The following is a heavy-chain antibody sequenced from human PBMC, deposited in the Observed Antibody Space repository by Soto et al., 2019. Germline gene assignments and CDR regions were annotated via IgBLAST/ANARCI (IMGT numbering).Heavy chain of an antibody. J-gene: IGHJ6*02. D-gene: IGHD1-26*01. CDR2: ISYDGSNK. CDR3: AREQGSRELLDYYYYYGMDV. Sequence: QVQLVESGGGVVQPGRSLRLSCAASGFTCSSYAMHWVRQAPGKGLEWVAVISYDGSNKYYADSVKGRFPISRDNSKNPLYMQMNSLRAEDTAVYYCAREQGSRELLDYYYYYGMDVWGQGTTVTVSS. CDR1: GFTCSSYA. V-gene: IGHV3-30-3*01.